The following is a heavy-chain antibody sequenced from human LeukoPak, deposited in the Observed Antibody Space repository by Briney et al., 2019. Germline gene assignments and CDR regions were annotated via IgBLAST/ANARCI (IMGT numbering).Heavy chain of an antibody. V-gene: IGHV4-59*04. CDR3: ATRSALDYYLDV. CDR2: IYYSGST. D-gene: IGHD6-6*01. J-gene: IGHJ6*03. Sequence: GSLRLSCAASGFTFSSYAMHWVRQPPGKGLEWIGNIYYSGSTYYNPSLKSRVTISVDTSKDQFSLKVTSVTAADTAVYYCATRSALDYYLDVWGKGTTVTVSS. CDR1: GFTFSSYAMH.